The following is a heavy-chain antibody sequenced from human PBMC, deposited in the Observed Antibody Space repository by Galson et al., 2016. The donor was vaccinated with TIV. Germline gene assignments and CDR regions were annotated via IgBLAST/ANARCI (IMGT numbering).Heavy chain of an antibody. CDR2: IRSKPYGGTA. Sequence: SLRLSCAVSGFRFGDNAVSWFRQTPEKGLEWVGFIRSKPYGGTAEYAASVRGRFTISRDDSRSTAYLQMDSLKSEDTAVYYCARGRGEIWGPGTLVTVSS. J-gene: IGHJ4*02. D-gene: IGHD3-10*01. CDR3: ARGRGEI. V-gene: IGHV3-49*03. CDR1: GFRFGDNA.